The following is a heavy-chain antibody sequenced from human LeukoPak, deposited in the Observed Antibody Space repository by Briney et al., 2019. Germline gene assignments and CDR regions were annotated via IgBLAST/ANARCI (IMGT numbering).Heavy chain of an antibody. Sequence: GGSLRLSCAASGFTFSSYAMSWVRQAPGKGLEWVSAISGSGGSTYYADSVKGRFTISRDNSKNTLYLQMNSLRAEDTAVYYCAKKPMGGFGELSSDYWGQGTLVTVSS. CDR2: ISGSGGST. J-gene: IGHJ4*02. D-gene: IGHD3-10*01. V-gene: IGHV3-23*01. CDR1: GFTFSSYA. CDR3: AKKPMGGFGELSSDY.